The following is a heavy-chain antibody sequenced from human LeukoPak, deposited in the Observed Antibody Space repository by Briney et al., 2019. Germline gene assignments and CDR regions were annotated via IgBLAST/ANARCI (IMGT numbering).Heavy chain of an antibody. CDR1: GFTFSSYG. Sequence: GGSLRLSCAASGFTFSSYGMHWVRQAPGKGLEWVAFIRYDGSNKYYADSVKGRFTISRDNSKNTLYLQMHSLRAEDTAVYYCAKDRYSSSSWFDYWGQGTLVTASS. CDR3: AKDRYSSSSWFDY. V-gene: IGHV3-30*02. J-gene: IGHJ4*02. CDR2: IRYDGSNK. D-gene: IGHD6-6*01.